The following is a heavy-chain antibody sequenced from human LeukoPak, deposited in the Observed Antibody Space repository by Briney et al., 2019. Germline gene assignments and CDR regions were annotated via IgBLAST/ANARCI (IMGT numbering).Heavy chain of an antibody. CDR2: IDHSGDT. J-gene: IGHJ4*02. V-gene: IGHV4-34*01. CDR1: GGSISGFY. CDR3: ARGSPFQE. Sequence: SETLSLTCALYGGSISGFYDTWIRQPPGKGLEWIGEIDHSGDTNYNPSLKSRATISIDTSKSQVFLKVTSVTAADAALYYCARGSPFQEWGQGTLVTVSS.